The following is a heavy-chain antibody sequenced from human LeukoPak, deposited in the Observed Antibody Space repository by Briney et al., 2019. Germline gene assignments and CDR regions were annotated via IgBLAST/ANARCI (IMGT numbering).Heavy chain of an antibody. CDR3: ARDAESRDGYTDAFDI. V-gene: IGHV1-46*01. CDR2: INPSGGST. J-gene: IGHJ3*02. Sequence: AASVKVSCKASGYTFTSYKMHWVRQTPGQGLEWMGIINPSGGSTSYAQKFRGRVTMTRDMSTSTVYMELSSLRSEDTAVYYCARDAESRDGYTDAFDIWGQGTMVTVSS. D-gene: IGHD5-24*01. CDR1: GYTFTSYK.